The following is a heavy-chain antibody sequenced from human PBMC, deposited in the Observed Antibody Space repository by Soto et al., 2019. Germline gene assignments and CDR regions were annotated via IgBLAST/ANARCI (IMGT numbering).Heavy chain of an antibody. CDR2: ISDDGSKK. CDR3: ARDLSGSYVLGDY. J-gene: IGHJ4*02. D-gene: IGHD1-26*01. CDR1: GFTFNRYG. Sequence: QVQLVESGGGVVQPGRSLRLSCATSGFTFNRYGMHWVRQAPGEGLQWVAVISDDGSKKYYTDSVRGRFTISRDSSDNTLFLQMNSLRPEDTAVYYCARDLSGSYVLGDYWGQGTLVTVSS. V-gene: IGHV3-30*03.